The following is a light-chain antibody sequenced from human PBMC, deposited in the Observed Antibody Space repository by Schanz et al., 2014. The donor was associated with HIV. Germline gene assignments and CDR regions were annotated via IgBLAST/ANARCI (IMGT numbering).Light chain of an antibody. Sequence: QSALTQPASVSGSPGQSITISCTGTNSDVGSYDLVSWYQQHPGKAPKLMIYDVSYRPSGVSNRFSGSKSGNTASLTISGLQAEDEADYFCSSYTSSLTRVFGTGTKLTVL. CDR1: NSDVGSYDL. V-gene: IGLV2-14*02. CDR2: DVS. J-gene: IGLJ1*01. CDR3: SSYTSSLTRV.